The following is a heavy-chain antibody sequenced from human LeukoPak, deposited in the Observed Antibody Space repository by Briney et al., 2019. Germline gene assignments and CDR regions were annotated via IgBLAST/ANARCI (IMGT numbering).Heavy chain of an antibody. CDR2: INPNGGAA. CDR3: ARVVGADSSGSDAFDI. CDR1: GYVFTAYY. Sequence: ASVKVSCKTSGYVFTAYYIHWVRQAPGQGLEWMGWINPNGGAANYAQNFQGRVTLTRDTSINTSYMELSSLKSDDTAVYYCARVVGADSSGSDAFDIWGQGTMVTVSS. J-gene: IGHJ3*02. D-gene: IGHD3-22*01. V-gene: IGHV1-2*02.